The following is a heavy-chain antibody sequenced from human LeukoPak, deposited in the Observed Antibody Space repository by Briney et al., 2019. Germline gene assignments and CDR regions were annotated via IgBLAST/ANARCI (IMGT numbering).Heavy chain of an antibody. D-gene: IGHD1-14*01. J-gene: IGHJ4*02. V-gene: IGHV3-7*01. CDR1: GFTFSSYW. CDR3: ARSRWPEDY. Sequence: PGGSLRLSCAASGFTFSSYWMSWVRQAPGKGLEWVANIKQDGSVIYYVDSVKGRFTISRDNPKNSLYLQMNSLRAEDTAVYYCARSRWPEDYWGQGTLVTVSS. CDR2: IKQDGSVI.